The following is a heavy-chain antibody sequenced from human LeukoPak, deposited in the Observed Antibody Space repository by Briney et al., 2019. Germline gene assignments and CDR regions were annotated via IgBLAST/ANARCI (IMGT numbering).Heavy chain of an antibody. CDR2: IYYSGST. J-gene: IGHJ4*02. V-gene: IGHV4-59*12. CDR1: GGSISSYY. CDR3: ARGRSPVYDYVWGSYRGFDY. D-gene: IGHD3-16*02. Sequence: SETLSLTCTVSGGSISSYYWSWIRQPPGKGLEWIGYIYYSGSTNYNPSLRSRVTISVDTSKNRFSLKLSSVTAADTAVYYCARGRSPVYDYVWGSYRGFDYWGQGTLVTVSS.